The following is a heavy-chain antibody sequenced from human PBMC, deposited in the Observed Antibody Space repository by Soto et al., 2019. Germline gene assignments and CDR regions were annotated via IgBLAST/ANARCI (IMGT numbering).Heavy chain of an antibody. V-gene: IGHV4-31*03. CDR3: ARDFFPPYYYDSSGYGDYDAFDI. Sequence: QVQLQESGPGLVTPSQTLSLTCTVSGGSISSGGYYWSWIRQHPGKGLEWIGYIYDSGSTYYNPSLKSRVTISVDTSKNQFSLKLSSVTAADTAVYYCARDFFPPYYYDSSGYGDYDAFDIWGQGTMVTVSS. J-gene: IGHJ3*02. CDR2: IYDSGST. CDR1: GGSISSGGYY. D-gene: IGHD3-22*01.